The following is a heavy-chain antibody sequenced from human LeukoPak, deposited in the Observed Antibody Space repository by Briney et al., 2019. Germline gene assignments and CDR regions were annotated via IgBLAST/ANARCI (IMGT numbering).Heavy chain of an antibody. Sequence: PSETLSLTCTMSGDSVSSYYWNWIRQPPGKGLEWIGYIYYSGSTNYNPSLKSRVTISLDTSNNQFSLKLRSVTTADTALYYCARDYSGYATGWSAPWGQGILVTVSS. D-gene: IGHD5-12*01. J-gene: IGHJ5*02. CDR3: ARDYSGYATGWSAP. CDR1: GDSVSSYY. CDR2: IYYSGST. V-gene: IGHV4-59*02.